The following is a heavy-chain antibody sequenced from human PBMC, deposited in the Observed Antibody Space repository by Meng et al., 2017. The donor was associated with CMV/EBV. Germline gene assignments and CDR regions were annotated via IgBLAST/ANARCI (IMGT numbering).Heavy chain of an antibody. V-gene: IGHV3-15*01. CDR1: GFTFSNAW. CDR2: IKSKTDGGTT. J-gene: IGHJ4*02. Sequence: ETLSLTCAASGFTFSNAWMSWVRQAPGKGLEWVGRIKSKTDGGTTDYAAPVKGRFTISRDDSKNTLYLQMNSLKTEDTAVYYCTTRSNYFDYWGQGTLVTVSS. CDR3: TTRSNYFDY.